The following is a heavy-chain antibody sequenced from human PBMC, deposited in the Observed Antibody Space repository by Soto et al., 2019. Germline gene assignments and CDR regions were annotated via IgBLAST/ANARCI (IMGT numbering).Heavy chain of an antibody. CDR3: ARGRFGPFDY. V-gene: IGHV4-31*03. Sequence: QVQLQESGPGLVKPSQTLSLTCTVSGGSISSGGYYWSWIRQHPGKGLEWIGYIYYSGSTYYNPSRKTRVPISVDTSKNQFSLKLSSVTAADTAVYYCARGRFGPFDYWGRGTLVTVSS. D-gene: IGHD3-10*01. J-gene: IGHJ4*02. CDR2: IYYSGST. CDR1: GGSISSGGYY.